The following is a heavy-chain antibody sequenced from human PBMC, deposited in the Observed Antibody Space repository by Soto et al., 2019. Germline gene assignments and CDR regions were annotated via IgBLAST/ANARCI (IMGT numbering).Heavy chain of an antibody. D-gene: IGHD2-2*02. CDR1: GYTFTSYA. Sequence: GASVKVSCKASGYTFTSYAMHWVRQAPGQGLEWMGGISANNGKTNYAQKFQGRVTITADESTSTAYMELSSLRSEDTAVYYCASAYCISTSCYRTYYGMDVWGQGTTVTV. V-gene: IGHV1-69*13. J-gene: IGHJ6*02. CDR2: ISANNGKT. CDR3: ASAYCISTSCYRTYYGMDV.